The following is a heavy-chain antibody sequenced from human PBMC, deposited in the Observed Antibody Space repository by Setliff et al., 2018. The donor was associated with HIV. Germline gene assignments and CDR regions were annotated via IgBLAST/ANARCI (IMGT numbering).Heavy chain of an antibody. V-gene: IGHV4-39*07. CDR3: ASSMGSHDAFDI. D-gene: IGHD2-8*01. CDR2: IYYTGGT. J-gene: IGHJ3*02. Sequence: SETLSLTCTVSGGSMSSTIYYWGWIRQPQGKGLTWIGSIYYTGGTYYNPSLKSRVTISVDMSKNQFSLKLSSVTAADTAVYYCASSMGSHDAFDIWGQGTMVTVSS. CDR1: GGSMSSTIYY.